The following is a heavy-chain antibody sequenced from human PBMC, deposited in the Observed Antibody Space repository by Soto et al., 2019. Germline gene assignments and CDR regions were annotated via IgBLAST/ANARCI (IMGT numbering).Heavy chain of an antibody. Sequence: SVKVSCKASGGTFSSYAISWVRQAPGQGLEWMGGIIPVFGTANYAQKFQGRVTITADESTSTAYMELSSLRSEDTAVYYCARGANDAVRGYTLYGMGGWGRGTTVTVAS. V-gene: IGHV1-69*13. CDR2: IIPVFGTA. CDR3: ARGANDAVRGYTLYGMGG. CDR1: GGTFSSYA. D-gene: IGHD3-10*01. J-gene: IGHJ6*01.